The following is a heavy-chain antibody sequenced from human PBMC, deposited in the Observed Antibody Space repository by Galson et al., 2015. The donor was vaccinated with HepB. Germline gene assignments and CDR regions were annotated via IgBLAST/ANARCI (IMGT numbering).Heavy chain of an antibody. J-gene: IGHJ6*03. CDR2: ISYDGSNK. CDR1: GFTFSSYG. Sequence: SLRLSCAASGFTFSSYGMHWVRQAPGKGLEWVAVISYDGSNKYYADSVKGRFTISRDNSKNTLYLQMNSLRAEDTAVYYCAKDIENPYCSSTSCYYYYYMDVWGKGTTVTVSS. V-gene: IGHV3-30*18. CDR3: AKDIENPYCSSTSCYYYYYMDV. D-gene: IGHD2-2*01.